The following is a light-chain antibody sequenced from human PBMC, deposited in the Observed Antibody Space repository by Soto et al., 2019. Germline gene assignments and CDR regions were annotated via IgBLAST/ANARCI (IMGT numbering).Light chain of an antibody. Sequence: EIVLTQSPGTLSLSPGERATLSCRASQSVSSSYLAWYQQKPGQAPRLLIYGASSRPTGIPDRFSGSGSGTDFTLTISRLEPEDFAVYYCQQYGSSPSITFGQGTRLEIK. CDR3: QQYGSSPSIT. CDR1: QSVSSSY. CDR2: GAS. J-gene: IGKJ5*01. V-gene: IGKV3-20*01.